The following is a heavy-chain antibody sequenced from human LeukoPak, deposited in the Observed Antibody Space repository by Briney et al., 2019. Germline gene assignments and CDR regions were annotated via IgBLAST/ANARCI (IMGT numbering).Heavy chain of an antibody. CDR3: ARLPSWEQQLVRDY. CDR1: GGSISSYY. CDR2: IYYSGST. J-gene: IGHJ4*02. D-gene: IGHD6-13*01. Sequence: SETLSLTCTVSGGSISSYYWSWIRQPPGKGLEWIGYIYYSGSTNYNPSLKSRVTISVDTSKNQFSLKLSSVTAADTAVYYCARLPSWEQQLVRDYWGQGTLVTVSS. V-gene: IGHV4-59*01.